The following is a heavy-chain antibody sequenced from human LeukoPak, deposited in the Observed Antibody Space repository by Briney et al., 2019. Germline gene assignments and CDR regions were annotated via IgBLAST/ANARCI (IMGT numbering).Heavy chain of an antibody. D-gene: IGHD2-21*02. J-gene: IGHJ4*02. CDR1: GFTFINYG. CDR3: ARDYCGGDCYYLDL. Sequence: GGSLRLSRAAYGFTFINYGMQWVRQAPGKGLEWVAVIWYDGNNKYYADSVKGRFTISRDNSKNTLYLQMNSLRAEDTAVYYCARDYCGGDCYYLDLWGQGTLVTVSS. CDR2: IWYDGNNK. V-gene: IGHV3-33*01.